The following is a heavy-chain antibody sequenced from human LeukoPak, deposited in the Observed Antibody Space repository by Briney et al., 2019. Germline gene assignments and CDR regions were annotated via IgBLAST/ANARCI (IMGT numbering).Heavy chain of an antibody. J-gene: IGHJ4*02. V-gene: IGHV3-48*04. D-gene: IGHD3-22*01. CDR1: GFTFSSYG. CDR2: ISSSGSTI. CDR3: ARDLGGYYDSSGFSY. Sequence: GGSLRLSCAASGFTFSSYGMSWVRQAPGKGLEWVSYISSSGSTIYYADSVKGRFTISRDNAKNSLYLQMNSLRAEDTAVYYCARDLGGYYDSSGFSYWGQGTLVTVSS.